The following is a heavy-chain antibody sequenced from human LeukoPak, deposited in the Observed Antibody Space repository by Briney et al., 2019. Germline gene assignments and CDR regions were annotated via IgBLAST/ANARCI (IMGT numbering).Heavy chain of an antibody. V-gene: IGHV4-39*01. Sequence: SETLSLTCTVSGDSISSGNFYWGWIRQPPGKELQWIGSIYYNGITHYNPSLESRVTISADTSTNGFSLKPRSVTAADTAMYYCARDHGDFVQHDWGQGTLVTVSS. CDR3: ARDHGDFVQHD. J-gene: IGHJ4*02. CDR2: IYYNGIT. CDR1: GDSISSGNFY. D-gene: IGHD4-17*01.